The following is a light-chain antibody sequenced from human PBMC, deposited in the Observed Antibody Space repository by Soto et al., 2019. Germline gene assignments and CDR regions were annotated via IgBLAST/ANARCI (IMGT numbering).Light chain of an antibody. Sequence: EIVLTQSPATLGLSPGERATLSCRASQSVKTFVVWYQQRHGQAPSFLIHDASHRAAGLPARFRGSGFGTDFTLTTRSLEPEDAAVYYCQQRSNWPPITFGQGTRLEIK. J-gene: IGKJ5*01. CDR2: DAS. V-gene: IGKV3-11*01. CDR1: QSVKTF. CDR3: QQRSNWPPIT.